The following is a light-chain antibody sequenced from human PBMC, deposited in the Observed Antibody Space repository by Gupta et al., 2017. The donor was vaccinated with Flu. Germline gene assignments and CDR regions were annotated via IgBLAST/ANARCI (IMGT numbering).Light chain of an antibody. V-gene: IGKV1-33*01. CDR2: NAS. CDR3: QHYNNLFFP. J-gene: IGKJ3*01. CDR1: HDISNF. Sequence: PSVVSSSIVDIATITSLASHDISNFLYWYQQKPVNSPKLLIYNASTCETGVPSRFSGSGSVTDFTFTIITRQPEDIAAYYCQHYNNLFFPLGHGTHVDIK.